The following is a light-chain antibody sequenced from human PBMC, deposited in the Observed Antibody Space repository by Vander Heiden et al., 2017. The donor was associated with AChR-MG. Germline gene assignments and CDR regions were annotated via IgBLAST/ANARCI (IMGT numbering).Light chain of an antibody. Sequence: QSVLTQPPSVSGAPGPRVTISCTGSSSNIGSGYDVHWYQQLPGTAPKLLIYGNTNRPSGVPDRFSGSKSGTSASLAITGLQAEDETDYYCQSYDSSLSVLVFGRGTKLTVL. CDR3: QSYDSSLSVLV. V-gene: IGLV1-40*01. CDR2: GNT. J-gene: IGLJ2*01. CDR1: SSNIGSGYD.